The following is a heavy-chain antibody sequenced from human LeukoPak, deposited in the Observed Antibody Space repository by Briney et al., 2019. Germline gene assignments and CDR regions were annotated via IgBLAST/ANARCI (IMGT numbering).Heavy chain of an antibody. Sequence: GGSLGLSCAASGFTFSSSRMHWVRQAPGKGLVWVSRISPDGSTTAYADSVRGRFTISRDNAKDTLYLQVNSLSADDTAVYYCARGLVGDSDFWGQGTLVTVSS. D-gene: IGHD1-26*01. CDR2: ISPDGSTT. CDR3: ARGLVGDSDF. V-gene: IGHV3-74*01. CDR1: GFTFSSSR. J-gene: IGHJ4*02.